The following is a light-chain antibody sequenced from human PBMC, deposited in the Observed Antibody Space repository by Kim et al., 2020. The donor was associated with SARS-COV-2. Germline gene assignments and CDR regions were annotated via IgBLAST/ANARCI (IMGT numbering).Light chain of an antibody. CDR2: QNN. Sequence: SYELTQPPSLSVSPGQTASITCSGDNLGYKFAGWYQQKPGQSPIMVMYQNNKRPSGIPERFSGSNSGNTATLTISGTQPMDEADYYCQTWDSRTAIYVFG. CDR1: NLGYKF. CDR3: QTWDSRTAIYV. J-gene: IGLJ1*01. V-gene: IGLV3-1*01.